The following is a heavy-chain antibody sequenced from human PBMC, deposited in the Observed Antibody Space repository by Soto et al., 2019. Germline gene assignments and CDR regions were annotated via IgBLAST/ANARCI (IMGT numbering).Heavy chain of an antibody. CDR3: ARGNTWYYGMDV. D-gene: IGHD2-8*01. Sequence: SETLSLTCTVPGGSISTFYWSWIRQPPGKGLEWIGYIYYSGNANYNPSLKSRVAISRDASKNQLSLRLTSVTAADTAVYYCARGNTWYYGMDVWGQGTTVTVSS. CDR1: GGSISTFY. J-gene: IGHJ6*02. V-gene: IGHV4-59*01. CDR2: IYYSGNA.